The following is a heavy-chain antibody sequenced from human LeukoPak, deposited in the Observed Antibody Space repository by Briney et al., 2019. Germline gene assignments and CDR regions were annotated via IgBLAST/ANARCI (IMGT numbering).Heavy chain of an antibody. CDR2: IYYSGST. V-gene: IGHV4-39*01. CDR1: GGSISSSSYY. D-gene: IGHD2-8*01. J-gene: IGHJ3*02. Sequence: SETLSLTCTVSGGSISSSSYYWGWIRQPPGKGLEWIGSIYYSGSTYHNPSLKSRVTISVDTSKNQFSLKLSSVTAADTAVYYCARHGVMVYAIGAFDIWGQGTMVTVSS. CDR3: ARHGVMVYAIGAFDI.